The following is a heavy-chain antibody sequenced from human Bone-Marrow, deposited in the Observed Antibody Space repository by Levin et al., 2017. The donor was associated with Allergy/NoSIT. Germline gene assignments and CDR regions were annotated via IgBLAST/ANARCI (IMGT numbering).Heavy chain of an antibody. V-gene: IGHV3-9*01. D-gene: IGHD6-19*01. J-gene: IGHJ4*02. CDR3: AKARGFIAVAGDLDY. CDR2: INWNSDTI. CDR1: GFTFDDYA. Sequence: PGGSLRLSCAASGFTFDDYAIHWVRQRPGRGLEWVAGINWNSDTIGYADSVKGRFTISRDNAKNSLYLQMNSLRTEDTAFYFCAKARGFIAVAGDLDYWGRGTLVTVSS.